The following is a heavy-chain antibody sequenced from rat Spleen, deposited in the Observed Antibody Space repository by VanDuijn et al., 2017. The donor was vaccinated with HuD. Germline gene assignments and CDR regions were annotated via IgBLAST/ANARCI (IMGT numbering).Heavy chain of an antibody. CDR1: GFTFSSFV. CDR2: ITSAGGNT. CDR3: AKRGWYYFDY. J-gene: IGHJ2*01. Sequence: EVKLVESGGGLVQPGRSLKLSCAASGFTFSSFVMAWVRHAPKKGLEWVASITSAGGNTFYPDSVKGRFTISRDNAKSTLYLHMDSLRSEDTATYYCAKRGWYYFDYWGQGVMVTVSS. V-gene: IGHV5-25*01.